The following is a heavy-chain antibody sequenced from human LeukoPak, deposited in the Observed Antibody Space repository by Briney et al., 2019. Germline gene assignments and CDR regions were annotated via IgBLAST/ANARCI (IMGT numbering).Heavy chain of an antibody. CDR2: IRYDGSNK. CDR1: GFTFSSYG. Sequence: GGSLRLSCAASGFTFSSYGMHWVRQAPGKGLEWVAFIRYDGSNKYYADSVKGRFTISRDNSKNTLYLQMNSLRAEDTAVYYCAKESDSSGHPSGAAFDIWGQGTMVTVSS. D-gene: IGHD6-19*01. CDR3: AKESDSSGHPSGAAFDI. V-gene: IGHV3-30*02. J-gene: IGHJ3*02.